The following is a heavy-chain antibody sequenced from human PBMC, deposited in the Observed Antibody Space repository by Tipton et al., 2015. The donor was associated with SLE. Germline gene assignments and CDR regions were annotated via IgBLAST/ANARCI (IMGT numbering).Heavy chain of an antibody. J-gene: IGHJ4*02. Sequence: TLSLTCTVSGGSISSYYWSWIRQPPGKGLEWIGSIYYSGSTYYNPSLKSRVTISVDTSKNQFSLKLSSVTAADTAVYYCARDPSYLGAPPDYWGQGTLVTVSS. CDR1: GGSISSYY. V-gene: IGHV4-59*12. CDR3: ARDPSYLGAPPDY. CDR2: IYYSGST. D-gene: IGHD1-26*01.